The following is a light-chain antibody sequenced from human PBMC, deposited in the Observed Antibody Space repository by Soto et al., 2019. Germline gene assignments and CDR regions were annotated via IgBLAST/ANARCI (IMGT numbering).Light chain of an antibody. CDR2: DAS. Sequence: EIVMTQSPATLSVSPGERATLSCRASQSVSSNLAWYQQKPGQAPGLLIYDASTRATGIPARFSGSGSGTEFTLTISSLQSEDFAVYYCQQYNTWPFTFGPGTKVDIK. J-gene: IGKJ3*01. CDR1: QSVSSN. V-gene: IGKV3-15*01. CDR3: QQYNTWPFT.